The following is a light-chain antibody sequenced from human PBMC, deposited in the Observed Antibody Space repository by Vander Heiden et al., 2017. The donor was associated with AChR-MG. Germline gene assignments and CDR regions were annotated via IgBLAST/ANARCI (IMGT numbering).Light chain of an antibody. CDR3: NSRDSSGNHPPYV. J-gene: IGLJ1*01. V-gene: IGLV3-19*01. CDR1: SLRSYY. Sequence: SSELTQDPAVSVALGQPVRITCQGDSLRSYYASWYQQKPGQAPVLVIYGKNNRPSGIPDRFSGSSSGNTASLTITGAQAEDEADYYCNSRDSSGNHPPYVFGTGTKVTVL. CDR2: GKN.